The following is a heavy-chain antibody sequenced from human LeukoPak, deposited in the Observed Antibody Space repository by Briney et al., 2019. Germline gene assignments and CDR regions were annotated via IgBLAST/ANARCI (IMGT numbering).Heavy chain of an antibody. Sequence: PGGSLRLSCAASGFTFSSYAMPWVRQAPGKGLEWVAVISYDGSNKYYADSVKGRFTISRDNYKNTLYLHMNSLRAEDTAVYYCAREPPWVIAAAGTGYFDYWGQGTLVTVSS. D-gene: IGHD6-13*01. CDR2: ISYDGSNK. CDR1: GFTFSSYA. V-gene: IGHV3-30*01. CDR3: AREPPWVIAAAGTGYFDY. J-gene: IGHJ4*02.